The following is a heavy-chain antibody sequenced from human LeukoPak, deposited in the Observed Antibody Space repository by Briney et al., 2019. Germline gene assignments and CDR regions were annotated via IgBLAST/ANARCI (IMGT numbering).Heavy chain of an antibody. CDR1: GGTFSSYA. CDR3: ARAIITMVRGVTLYNWFDP. D-gene: IGHD3-10*01. CDR2: IIPIFGTA. V-gene: IGHV1-69*06. J-gene: IGHJ5*02. Sequence: SVKVSCKASGGTFSSYAISWVRQAPGQGLEWMGGIIPIFGTANYAQKFQGRVTITADKSTSTAYMELSSLRSEDTAVYYCARAIITMVRGVTLYNWFDPWGQGTLVTVSS.